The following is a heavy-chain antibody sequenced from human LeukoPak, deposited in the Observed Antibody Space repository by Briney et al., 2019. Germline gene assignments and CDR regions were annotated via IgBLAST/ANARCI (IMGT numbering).Heavy chain of an antibody. CDR2: IGGSSRSG. D-gene: IGHD6-13*01. J-gene: IGHJ4*02. CDR3: AREISAGGFDY. V-gene: IGHV3-21*01. Sequence: GGSLRLSCAASGFTFSDYSMNWVRHAPGRGLEWVSSIGGSSRSGFYADSMKGRFTISRDNTRNSLYLQMNSLRAEDTAVYYCAREISAGGFDYWGRGTLVAVSS. CDR1: GFTFSDYS.